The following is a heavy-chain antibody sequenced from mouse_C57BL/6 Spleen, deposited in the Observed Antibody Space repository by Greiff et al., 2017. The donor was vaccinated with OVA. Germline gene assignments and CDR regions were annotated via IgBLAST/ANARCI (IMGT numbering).Heavy chain of an antibody. CDR3: ARHEDSDGYYLDWFAY. CDR1: GFTFSSYT. D-gene: IGHD2-3*01. Sequence: EVQGVESGGGLVKPGGSLKLSCAASGFTFSSYTMSWVLQTPEKRLEWVATISGGGGNTYYPDSVKGRFTISRDNAKNTLYLQMSSLRSEDTALYYCARHEDSDGYYLDWFAYWGQGTLVTVSA. J-gene: IGHJ3*01. V-gene: IGHV5-9*01. CDR2: ISGGGGNT.